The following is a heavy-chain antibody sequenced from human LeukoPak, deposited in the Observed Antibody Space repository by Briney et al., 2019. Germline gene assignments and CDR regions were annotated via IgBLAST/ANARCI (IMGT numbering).Heavy chain of an antibody. CDR3: ARGPGYSSSWYLVGFYYGMDV. CDR2: ISYDGSNK. CDR1: GFTFSSYA. J-gene: IGHJ6*02. Sequence: GRSLRLSCAASGFTFSSYAMHWVRQAPGKGLEWVAVISYDGSNKYYADSVKGRFTISRDNSKNTLYLQMNSLRAEDTAVYYCARGPGYSSSWYLVGFYYGMDVWGQGTTVTVSS. D-gene: IGHD6-13*01. V-gene: IGHV3-30-3*01.